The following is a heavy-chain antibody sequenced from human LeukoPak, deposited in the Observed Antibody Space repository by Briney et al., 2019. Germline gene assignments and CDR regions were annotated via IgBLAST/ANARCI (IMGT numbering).Heavy chain of an antibody. CDR3: ARASSSWNAFDH. CDR1: GYTFTSYY. CDR2: INPSGGST. D-gene: IGHD6-13*01. J-gene: IGHJ4*02. V-gene: IGHV1-46*01. Sequence: ASVKVSCKASGYTFTSYYMHWVRQAPRQGLEWMGIINPSGGSTSYAQKFQGRVTMTRDTSTSIVNMELSSLRSEDTAVYYCARASSSWNAFDHWGQGTLVTVSS.